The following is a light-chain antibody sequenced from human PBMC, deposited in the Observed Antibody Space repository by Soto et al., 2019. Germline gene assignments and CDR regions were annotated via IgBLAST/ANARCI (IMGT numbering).Light chain of an antibody. J-gene: IGKJ4*01. V-gene: IGKV1-39*01. CDR3: QQSFSTPPT. CDR1: QSIVTY. CDR2: GAS. Sequence: DIQMTQSPSSLSAPVGDRVTITCRTSQSIVTYLNWYQQKPGKAPKLLIYGASHLQSGVPSRCTGGGSGIEFTLTLSGLQREDFSSYFCQQSFSTPPTFGGGTNVDI.